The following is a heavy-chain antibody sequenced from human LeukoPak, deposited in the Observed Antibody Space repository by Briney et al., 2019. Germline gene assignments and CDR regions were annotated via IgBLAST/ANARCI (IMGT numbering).Heavy chain of an antibody. Sequence: GGSLRLSCAVSGFTFSNFVMRWVRQAPGKGLEWVSSINGGGGNTFYADSVKGRFTISRDNSMNTLYLQMDSLRADDTDVYYCAKGGRGQRVNFDCWGQGAMVTVSS. J-gene: IGHJ4*02. V-gene: IGHV3-23*01. CDR1: GFTFSNFV. CDR2: INGGGGNT. CDR3: AKGGRGQRVNFDC. D-gene: IGHD1-26*01.